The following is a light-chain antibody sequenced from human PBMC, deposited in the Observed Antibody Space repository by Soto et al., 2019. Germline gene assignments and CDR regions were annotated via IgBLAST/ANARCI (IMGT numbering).Light chain of an antibody. Sequence: QSVLTQPASVSGSPGQSITISCTGTSSDVGSYNLVSWYQQHPGKAPKLMIYEVSKRPSGVSNRFSGSKSSNTASLTISGLQAEDEADYYCCSYAGSSTWVFGTGTKVTVL. CDR2: EVS. CDR1: SSDVGSYNL. CDR3: CSYAGSSTWV. V-gene: IGLV2-23*02. J-gene: IGLJ1*01.